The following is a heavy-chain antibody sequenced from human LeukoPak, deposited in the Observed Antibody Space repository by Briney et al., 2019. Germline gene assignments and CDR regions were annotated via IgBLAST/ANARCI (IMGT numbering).Heavy chain of an antibody. Sequence: GGPLRLSCAASGFTFSSYGMHWVRQAPGKGLEWVAVISYDGSNKYYADSVKGRFTISRDNSKNTLYLQMNSLRAEDTAVYYCAKETRAARRYYYYGMDVWGQGTTVTVSS. CDR3: AKETRAARRYYYYGMDV. CDR1: GFTFSSYG. J-gene: IGHJ6*02. V-gene: IGHV3-30*18. D-gene: IGHD6-6*01. CDR2: ISYDGSNK.